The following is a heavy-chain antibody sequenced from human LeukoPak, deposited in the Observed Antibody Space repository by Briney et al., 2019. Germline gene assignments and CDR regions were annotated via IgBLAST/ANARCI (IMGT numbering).Heavy chain of an antibody. D-gene: IGHD3-22*01. Sequence: GGSLRLSCAASGFSFSTRALHCVRQAPGKGLEWVAVTSYDGDNNYYANSVKGRFTISRDNSKNTLYLQMNSLRPEDTGVYYCVRQASPSDSYYFDFWGQGTLVTVSS. CDR2: TSYDGDNN. CDR3: VRQASPSDSYYFDF. V-gene: IGHV3-30-3*01. J-gene: IGHJ4*02. CDR1: GFSFSTRA.